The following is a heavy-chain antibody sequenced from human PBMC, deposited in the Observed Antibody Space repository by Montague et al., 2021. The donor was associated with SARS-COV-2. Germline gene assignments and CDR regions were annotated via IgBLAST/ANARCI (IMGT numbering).Heavy chain of an antibody. D-gene: IGHD4-17*01. CDR3: AMRGGALDAFDI. J-gene: IGHJ3*02. Sequence: SETLSLTCTVSGGSIRTSSYYWGWIRQPPGKGLDWIGSIYYSGSTYYNPSLKSRVTISVDTSKNQFSLKLSSVTAADTAVYYCAMRGGALDAFDIWGQGTMAIVSS. CDR1: GGSIRTSSYY. CDR2: IYYSGST. V-gene: IGHV4-39*01.